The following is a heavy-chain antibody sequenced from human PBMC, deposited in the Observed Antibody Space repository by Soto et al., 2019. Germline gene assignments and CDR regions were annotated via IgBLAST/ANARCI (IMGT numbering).Heavy chain of an antibody. CDR2: SSSSSSYI. V-gene: IGHV3-21*01. Sequence: GGSLRLSFAASGFTFSSYSMNWVRQAPGKGLEWVSSSSSSSSYIYYADSVKGRFTISRDNAKNSLYLQMNSLRAEDTAVYYCARDRVAVDGNYYYGMDVWGQGTTVTVSS. J-gene: IGHJ6*02. CDR1: GFTFSSYS. D-gene: IGHD6-19*01. CDR3: ARDRVAVDGNYYYGMDV.